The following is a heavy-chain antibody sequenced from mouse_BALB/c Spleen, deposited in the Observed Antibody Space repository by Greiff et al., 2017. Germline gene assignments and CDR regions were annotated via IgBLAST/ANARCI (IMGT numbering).Heavy chain of an antibody. CDR1: GFNIKDYY. CDR3: NVYYYGSRDY. V-gene: IGHV14-4*02. J-gene: IGHJ2*01. Sequence: EVQRVESGAELVRSGASVKLSCTASGFNIKDYYMHWVKQRPEQGLEWIGWIDPENGDTEYAPKFQGKATMTADTSSNTAYLQLSSLTSEDTAVYYCNVYYYGSRDYWGQGTTLTVSS. CDR2: IDPENGDT. D-gene: IGHD1-1*01.